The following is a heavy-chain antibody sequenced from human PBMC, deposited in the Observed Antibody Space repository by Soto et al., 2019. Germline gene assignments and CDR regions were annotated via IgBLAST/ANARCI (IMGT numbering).Heavy chain of an antibody. J-gene: IGHJ5*02. V-gene: IGHV6-1*01. Sequence: KQSQTLSLTCAISGESVSGNSATWNWIRQSPSRGLEWLGRTYYRTKWYNDYAVSVKSRITINQDTSKNQFSLQLNSVTPEDTAVYYCAGGAGRFDPWGQGTLVTVSS. CDR3: AGGAGRFDP. CDR2: TYYRTKWYN. CDR1: GESVSGNSAT. D-gene: IGHD2-21*01.